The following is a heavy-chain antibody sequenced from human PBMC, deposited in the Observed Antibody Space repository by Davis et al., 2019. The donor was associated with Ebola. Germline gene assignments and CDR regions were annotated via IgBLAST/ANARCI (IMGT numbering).Heavy chain of an antibody. D-gene: IGHD1-1*01. CDR2: IYYSGST. CDR1: GGSISSYY. J-gene: IGHJ6*02. CDR3: ANVHWYYAMDV. V-gene: IGHV4-59*12. Sequence: SETLSLTCTVSGGSISSYYWSWIRQPPGKGLEWIGYIYYSGSTNYNPSLKSRVTISVDTSKNQFSLKLSSVTAADTAVYYCANVHWYYAMDVWGQGTTVTVSS.